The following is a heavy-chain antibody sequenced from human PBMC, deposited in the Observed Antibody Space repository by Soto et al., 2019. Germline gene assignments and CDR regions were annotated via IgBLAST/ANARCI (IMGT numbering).Heavy chain of an antibody. CDR2: IFVGSGNT. Sequence: ASVKVSCKASGFTFTSSAVQWVRQARGQRLDWIGWIFVGSGNTNYAQKFQERVTITRDMSTSTAYMELSSLRSDDTAVYYYAAPTYYYASSGYYYFNWFDPWGQGTLVTDSS. J-gene: IGHJ5*01. V-gene: IGHV1-58*01. D-gene: IGHD3-22*01. CDR1: GFTFTSSA. CDR3: AAPTYYYASSGYYYFNWFDP.